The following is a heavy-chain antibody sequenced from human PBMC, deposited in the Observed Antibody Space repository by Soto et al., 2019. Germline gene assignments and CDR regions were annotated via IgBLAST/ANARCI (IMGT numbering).Heavy chain of an antibody. D-gene: IGHD3-22*01. Sequence: QVQLVEYGGGVVQPGRSLRLSCAASGFTFSSYAMHWVRQAPGKGLEWVAVISYDGSNKYYADSVKGRFTIFRDNSKNTLYLQMISLRSEDTAVYYCARDADSNGVVVGWGRGTLVTVSS. J-gene: IGHJ2*01. V-gene: IGHV3-30-3*01. CDR2: ISYDGSNK. CDR1: GFTFSSYA. CDR3: ARDADSNGVVVG.